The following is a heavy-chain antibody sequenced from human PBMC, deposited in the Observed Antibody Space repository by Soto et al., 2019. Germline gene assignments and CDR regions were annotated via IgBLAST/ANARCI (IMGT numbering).Heavy chain of an antibody. CDR2: IYYSGST. CDR1: GGSISSSSYY. V-gene: IGHV4-39*07. J-gene: IGHJ6*02. CDR3: AASCVGCGGFNYYGMDV. Sequence: SETLSLACTVSGGSISSSSYYWGWIRQPPGKGLEWIGSIYYSGSTYYNPSLKSRVTISVDTSKNQFSLKLSSVTAADTAVYYCAASCVGCGGFNYYGMDVWGQGTTVTVSS. D-gene: IGHD2-21*01.